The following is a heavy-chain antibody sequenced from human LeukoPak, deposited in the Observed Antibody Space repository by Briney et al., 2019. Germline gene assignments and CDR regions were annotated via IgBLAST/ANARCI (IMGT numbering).Heavy chain of an antibody. J-gene: IGHJ3*02. Sequence: GGSLRLSCSASGFIVSSNYMNWVHQAPGQGLEWVSVIYSSDSTYYADSVKGRFTISRDNSKNTLFLQMNSLRAEDTAVYYCARHRSDSGDYDAFDIWGQGTMVTVSS. CDR2: IYSSDST. CDR3: ARHRSDSGDYDAFDI. V-gene: IGHV3-53*01. CDR1: GFIVSSNY. D-gene: IGHD4-17*01.